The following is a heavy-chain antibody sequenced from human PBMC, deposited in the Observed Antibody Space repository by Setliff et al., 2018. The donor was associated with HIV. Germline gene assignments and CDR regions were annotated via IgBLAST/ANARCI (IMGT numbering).Heavy chain of an antibody. Sequence: SETLSLTCAVYGGSFSAYYWSWIRQSPEMGLEWIAEISHTGSTKYNPSLRSRVTISLATSKNQFSLSLRSLSAADTAVYYCARDKRYRFPFDSWGQGTLVTVSS. CDR3: ARDKRYRFPFDS. V-gene: IGHV4-34*01. CDR1: GGSFSAYY. CDR2: ISHTGST. J-gene: IGHJ4*02. D-gene: IGHD2-2*02.